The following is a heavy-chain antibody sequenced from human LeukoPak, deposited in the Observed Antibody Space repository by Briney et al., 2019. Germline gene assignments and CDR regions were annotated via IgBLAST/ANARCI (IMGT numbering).Heavy chain of an antibody. CDR3: ARVVVVVAATSGFDY. Sequence: SETLSLTCTVSGYSISSGYYWGWIRQPPGKGLEWIGSIYHSGSTYYNPSLKSRVTISVDTSKNQFSLKLSSVTAADTAVYYCARVVVVVAATSGFDYWGQGTLVTVSS. D-gene: IGHD2-15*01. CDR2: IYHSGST. V-gene: IGHV4-38-2*02. CDR1: GYSISSGYY. J-gene: IGHJ4*02.